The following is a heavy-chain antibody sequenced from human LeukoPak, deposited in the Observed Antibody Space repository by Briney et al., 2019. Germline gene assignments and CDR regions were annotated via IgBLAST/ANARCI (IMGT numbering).Heavy chain of an antibody. V-gene: IGHV4-4*07. CDR2: IYTTGSTDST. D-gene: IGHD3-10*01. CDR1: GGSISSSY. Sequence: SETLSLTCTVSGGSISSSYCSWIRQPAGKGLEWIGRIYTTGSTDSTDFNPSLKSRVTMSVDTSKNQFCLKLGSVTAADTAVYYCAGFGAGSYYWGQGTLVTVSS. CDR3: AGFGAGSYY. J-gene: IGHJ4*02.